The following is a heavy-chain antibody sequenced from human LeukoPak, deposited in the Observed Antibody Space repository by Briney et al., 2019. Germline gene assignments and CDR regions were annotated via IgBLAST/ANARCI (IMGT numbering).Heavy chain of an antibody. CDR2: INPNSGGT. V-gene: IGHV1-2*02. CDR3: AREGPIVGATHLVDY. D-gene: IGHD1-26*01. Sequence: GASVKVSCKASGYTFTDYYMHWVRQAPGQGLEWMGWINPNSGGTNYAQKFQGRVTMTRDTSISTACMELSRLRSDDTAVYYCAREGPIVGATHLVDYWAQGTLVTVSS. J-gene: IGHJ4*02. CDR1: GYTFTDYY.